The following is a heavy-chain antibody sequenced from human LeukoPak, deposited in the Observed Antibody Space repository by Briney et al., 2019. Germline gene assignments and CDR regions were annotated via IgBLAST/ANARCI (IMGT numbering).Heavy chain of an antibody. J-gene: IGHJ4*02. Sequence: SETLSLTCTVSGYSISSGYYWGWIRQPPGKRLEWIGSIYHSGSTYYNPSLKSRVTISVDTSKNQFSLKLSSVTAADTAVYYCARLRYYGSGSYSRYFFDYWGQGTLVTVSS. CDR3: ARLRYYGSGSYSRYFFDY. CDR2: IYHSGST. D-gene: IGHD3-10*01. CDR1: GYSISSGYY. V-gene: IGHV4-38-2*02.